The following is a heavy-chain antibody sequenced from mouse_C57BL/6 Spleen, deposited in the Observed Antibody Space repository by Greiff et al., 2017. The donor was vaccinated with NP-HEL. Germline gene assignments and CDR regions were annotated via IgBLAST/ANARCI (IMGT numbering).Heavy chain of an antibody. Sequence: EVKLVESGGGLVKPGGSLKLSCAASGFTFSSYAMSWVRQTPEKRLEWVATISDGGSYTYYPDNVKGRFTISRDNAKNNLYLQMSHLKSEDTAMYYGAREGDYYGSYYFDYWGQGTTLTVSS. J-gene: IGHJ2*01. V-gene: IGHV5-4*01. CDR2: ISDGGSYT. CDR3: AREGDYYGSYYFDY. CDR1: GFTFSSYA. D-gene: IGHD1-1*01.